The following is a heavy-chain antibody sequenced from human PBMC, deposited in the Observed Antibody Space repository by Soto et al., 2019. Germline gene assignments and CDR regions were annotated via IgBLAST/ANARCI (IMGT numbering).Heavy chain of an antibody. D-gene: IGHD3-3*01. V-gene: IGHV4-59*01. CDR3: ARDGRYYDFWSGYYVY. Sequence: PSETLSLTCTVSGGSISSYYWSWIRQPPGKGLEWIGYIYYSGSTNYNPSLKSRVTISVDTSKNQFSLKLSSVTAADTAVYYCARDGRYYDFWSGYYVYWGQGIRVTVSS. CDR2: IYYSGST. CDR1: GGSISSYY. J-gene: IGHJ4*02.